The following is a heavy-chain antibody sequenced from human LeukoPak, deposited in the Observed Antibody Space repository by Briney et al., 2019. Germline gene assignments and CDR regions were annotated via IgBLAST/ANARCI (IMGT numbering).Heavy chain of an antibody. CDR3: ARDLGRDGYNYHPFDY. Sequence: SVKVSCKAPGGTFSSYAISWVRQAPGQGLEWMGRIIPILGIANYAQKFQGRVTITADKSTSTAYMELSSLRSEDTAVYYCARDLGRDGYNYHPFDYWGQGTLVTVSS. CDR1: GGTFSSYA. D-gene: IGHD5-24*01. V-gene: IGHV1-69*04. J-gene: IGHJ4*02. CDR2: IIPILGIA.